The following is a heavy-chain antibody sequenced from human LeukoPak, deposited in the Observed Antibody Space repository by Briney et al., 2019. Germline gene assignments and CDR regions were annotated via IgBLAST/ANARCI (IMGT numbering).Heavy chain of an antibody. V-gene: IGHV4-4*07. CDR2: IYSSGST. Sequence: PSETLSLTCSVSDDSITMYYWTWIRQPAGKGLEWIGRIYSSGSTNYNPSLKSRVIISVDTSKNQFSLKLSSVTAADTAVYWCARGAFGVLLSAFDIWGQGTMVTVSS. J-gene: IGHJ3*02. D-gene: IGHD3-3*01. CDR3: ARGAFGVLLSAFDI. CDR1: DDSITMYY.